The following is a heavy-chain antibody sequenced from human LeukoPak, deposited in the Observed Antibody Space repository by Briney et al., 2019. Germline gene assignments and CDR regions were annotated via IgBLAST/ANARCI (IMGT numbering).Heavy chain of an antibody. J-gene: IGHJ4*02. Sequence: GGSLRLSCAASGFTFSSYAMHWVRQAPGKGLEWVAVISYDGSNKYYADSVKGRFTISRDNSKNTLYLQMNSLRAEDTAVYYCAKDHSPYSSSSGLGYWGQGTLVTVSS. CDR2: ISYDGSNK. V-gene: IGHV3-30-3*01. CDR3: AKDHSPYSSSSGLGY. D-gene: IGHD6-6*01. CDR1: GFTFSSYA.